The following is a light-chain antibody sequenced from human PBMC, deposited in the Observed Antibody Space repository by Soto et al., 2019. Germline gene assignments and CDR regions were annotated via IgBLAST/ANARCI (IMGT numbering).Light chain of an antibody. Sequence: QSALTQPASVSGSPGQSITISCIGTSSDVGSHNLVSWYQQHPGKAPKVLIYEVSERPSGVSNRFSGSKSGNAASLTISGLQAEDEAEYYCCSYAGSRTHVLFGGGTKLTVL. V-gene: IGLV2-23*02. CDR2: EVS. CDR3: CSYAGSRTHVL. J-gene: IGLJ2*01. CDR1: SSDVGSHNL.